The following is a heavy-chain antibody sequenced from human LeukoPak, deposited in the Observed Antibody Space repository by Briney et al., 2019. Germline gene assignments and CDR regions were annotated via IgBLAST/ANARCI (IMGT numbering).Heavy chain of an antibody. D-gene: IGHD3-22*01. J-gene: IGHJ1*01. CDR1: GFTFSSYW. Sequence: GGSLRLSCAASGFTFSSYWMHWVRQAPGKGLVWISRIKSDGSTRYADSVKGRFTISRDNAKNTVSLQMNSLRAEDTGVYYCARAPSEIGGYYPEYFRHWGQGTLVTVSP. V-gene: IGHV3-74*01. CDR2: IKSDGST. CDR3: ARAPSEIGGYYPEYFRH.